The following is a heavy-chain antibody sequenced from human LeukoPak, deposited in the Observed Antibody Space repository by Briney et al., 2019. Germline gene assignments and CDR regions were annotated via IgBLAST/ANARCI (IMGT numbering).Heavy chain of an antibody. CDR1: GFTFSSYW. D-gene: IGHD4-17*01. J-gene: IGHJ4*02. Sequence: GGSLRLSCAASGFTFSSYWMHWVRQAPGKGLEWVSAISGSGGSTYYADSVKGRFTISRDNSKNTLYLQMNSLRAEDTAVYYCAKVYGDYPGPFDYWGQGTLVTVSS. V-gene: IGHV3-23*01. CDR2: ISGSGGST. CDR3: AKVYGDYPGPFDY.